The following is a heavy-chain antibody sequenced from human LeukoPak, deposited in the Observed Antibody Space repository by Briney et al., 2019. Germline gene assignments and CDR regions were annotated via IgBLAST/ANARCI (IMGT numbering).Heavy chain of an antibody. Sequence: ASVKVSCKASGYTFTGYYMHWVRQAPGQGLEWMGWINPNSGGTNYAQKFQGRVTMTRDTSISTAYMELSRLRADDTAVYYCAKGGSGYDSDAFDIWGQGTMVTVSS. CDR1: GYTFTGYY. CDR2: INPNSGGT. J-gene: IGHJ3*02. CDR3: AKGGSGYDSDAFDI. V-gene: IGHV1-2*02. D-gene: IGHD5-12*01.